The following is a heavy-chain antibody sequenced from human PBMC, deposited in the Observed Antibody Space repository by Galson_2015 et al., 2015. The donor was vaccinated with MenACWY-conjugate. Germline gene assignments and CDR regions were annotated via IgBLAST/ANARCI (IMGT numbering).Heavy chain of an antibody. CDR2: IYYSGST. Sequence: ETLSLTCTVSGGSISSSSYYWGWIRQPPGKGLEWIGSIYYSGSTYYNPSPKSRVTISVDTSKNQFSLKLSSVTAADTAVYYCARDKGFGGVIEWGQGTLVTVSS. V-gene: IGHV4-39*07. D-gene: IGHD3-16*02. CDR1: GGSISSSSYY. J-gene: IGHJ4*02. CDR3: ARDKGFGGVIE.